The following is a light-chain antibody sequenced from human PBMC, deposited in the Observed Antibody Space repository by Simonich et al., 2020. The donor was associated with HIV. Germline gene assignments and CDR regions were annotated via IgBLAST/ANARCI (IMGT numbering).Light chain of an antibody. Sequence: IVMTQSPDSLAVSLGERATINCKSSRSVLSSSSNKNDLAWYQQKPGQPPKLLIYWASTRESGVPDRFSGSGSGTDFTLTISSLQAEDVAVYSCQQYYSTPPTFGQGTKVEIK. CDR3: QQYYSTPPT. J-gene: IGKJ1*01. CDR2: WAS. V-gene: IGKV4-1*01. CDR1: RSVLSSSSNKND.